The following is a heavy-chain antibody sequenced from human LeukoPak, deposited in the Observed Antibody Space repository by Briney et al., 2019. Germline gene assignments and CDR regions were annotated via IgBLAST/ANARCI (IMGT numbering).Heavy chain of an antibody. D-gene: IGHD5-18*01. J-gene: IGHJ4*02. V-gene: IGHV3-48*01. CDR3: ASLGYSYGKGVFDY. Sequence: GXLRLSCAASGFTFSSYSMNWVRQAPGKGLEWVSYISSSSSTIYYADSVKGRFTISRDNAKNSLYLQMNSLRAEDTAVYYCASLGYSYGKGVFDYWGQGTLVTVSS. CDR1: GFTFSSYS. CDR2: ISSSSSTI.